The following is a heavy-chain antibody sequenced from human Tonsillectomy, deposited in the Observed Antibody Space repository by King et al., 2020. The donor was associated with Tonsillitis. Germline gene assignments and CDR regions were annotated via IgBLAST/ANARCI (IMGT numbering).Heavy chain of an antibody. D-gene: IGHD6-13*01. CDR1: GFTFSTYS. V-gene: IGHV3-21*01. CDR3: ATTSIAAAGSY. Sequence: VQLVESGGGLVKPGGSLRLSCATSGFTFSTYSMSWVRQAPGKGLEWVSSITSSSNYITYADSVTGRFSISRDNAKNSLHLQMNGLRAEETAMYYCATTSIAAAGSYWGQGTLVTASS. CDR2: ITSSSNYI. J-gene: IGHJ4*02.